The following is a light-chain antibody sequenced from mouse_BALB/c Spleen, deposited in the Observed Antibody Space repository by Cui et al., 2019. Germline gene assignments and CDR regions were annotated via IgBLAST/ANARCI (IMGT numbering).Light chain of an antibody. J-gene: IGKJ1*01. V-gene: IGKV16-104*01. CDR3: QQHNEYPWT. CDR1: KSISKY. Sequence: DVQITQSPSYFAASPGETITINCRASKSISKYLAWYQEKPGKTNKLLIYSGSTLQSGIPSRFSGSGSGTDFTLTISSLEPEDFAMYYCQQHNEYPWTFGGGTKLEIK. CDR2: SGS.